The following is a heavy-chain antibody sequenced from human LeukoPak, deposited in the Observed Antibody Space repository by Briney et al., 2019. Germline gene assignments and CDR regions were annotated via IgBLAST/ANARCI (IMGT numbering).Heavy chain of an antibody. D-gene: IGHD2-21*02. CDR3: ARDHMDPSYCGGDCYTDY. V-gene: IGHV3-53*01. J-gene: IGHJ4*02. Sequence: GGSLRLSCAASGSTFSSNYMSWVRQAPGKGLEWVSVIYSGGSTYYADSVKGRFTISRDNSKNTLYLQMNSLRAEDTAVYYCARDHMDPSYCGGDCYTDYWGQGTLVTVSS. CDR1: GSTFSSNY. CDR2: IYSGGST.